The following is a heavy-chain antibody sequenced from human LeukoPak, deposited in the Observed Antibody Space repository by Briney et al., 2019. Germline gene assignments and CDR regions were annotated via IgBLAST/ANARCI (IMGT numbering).Heavy chain of an antibody. CDR3: TTDGEYSNYGAEAFDI. CDR1: GFTFSNAW. J-gene: IGHJ3*02. V-gene: IGHV3-15*01. D-gene: IGHD4-11*01. CDR2: IKSKTDGGTT. Sequence: GGSLRLSWAASGFTFSNAWMSWVRQAPGKGLEWVGRIKSKTDGGTTDYAAPVKGRFTISRDDSKNTLYLQMNSLKTEDTAVYYCTTDGEYSNYGAEAFDIWGQGTMVTVSS.